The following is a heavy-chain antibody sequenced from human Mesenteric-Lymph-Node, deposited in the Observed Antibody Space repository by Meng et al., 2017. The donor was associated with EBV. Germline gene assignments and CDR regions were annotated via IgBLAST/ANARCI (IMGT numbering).Heavy chain of an antibody. CDR3: ARVNDSSGYLDY. D-gene: IGHD3-22*01. Sequence: QAHPEESGTGRVKPSGALSLTCAVSGGSIRRSNWWSWVRRPPGKGLEWSGEIYHSGSTNYNPSLKSRVTISVDKSKNQFSLKLSSVTAADTAVYYCARVNDSSGYLDYWGQGTLVTVSS. CDR2: IYHSGST. CDR1: GGSIRRSNW. V-gene: IGHV4-4*02. J-gene: IGHJ4*02.